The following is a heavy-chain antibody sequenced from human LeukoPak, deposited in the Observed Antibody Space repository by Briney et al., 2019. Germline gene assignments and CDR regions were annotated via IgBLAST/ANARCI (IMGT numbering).Heavy chain of an antibody. CDR3: ARGPRFDHAFDI. J-gene: IGHJ3*02. CDR2: INHSGST. V-gene: IGHV4-34*01. Sequence: KPSETLSLTCAVYGGSFSGYYWSWIRQPPGKGLEWIGEINHSGSTNYNPSLKSRVTISVDTSKNQFSLKLSSVTAADTAVYYCARGPRFDHAFDIWGQGTMVTVSS. D-gene: IGHD3-9*01. CDR1: GGSFSGYY.